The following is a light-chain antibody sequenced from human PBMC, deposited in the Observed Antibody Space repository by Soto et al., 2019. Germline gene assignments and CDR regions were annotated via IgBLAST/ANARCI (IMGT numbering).Light chain of an antibody. V-gene: IGKV3-20*01. Sequence: EIVLTQSPGTLSLSPGERATLSCRASQSVTNNYLAWYQQKPGQAPRLLIYGASSRATGIPDRFRGCGSGTDFTLTISRLEPEDFAVYYCQQYGTSPFTFGPGTKVDIK. CDR1: QSVTNNY. CDR3: QQYGTSPFT. CDR2: GAS. J-gene: IGKJ3*01.